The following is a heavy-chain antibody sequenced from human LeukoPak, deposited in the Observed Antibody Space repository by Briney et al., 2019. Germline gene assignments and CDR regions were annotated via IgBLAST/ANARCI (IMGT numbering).Heavy chain of an antibody. D-gene: IGHD1-26*01. CDR3: ARDRGTQWYLLTN. CDR1: GYSFTSYD. CDR2: MNSKTGKT. Sequence: VASVKVSCKASGYSFTSYDIHWVRQATGQGLEWMGWMNSKTGKTGSSQNFQGRVTMTWDTATSTAFMELSSLRSGDTAMYYCARDRGTQWYLLTNWGQGTLVTVSS. V-gene: IGHV1-8*01. J-gene: IGHJ1*01.